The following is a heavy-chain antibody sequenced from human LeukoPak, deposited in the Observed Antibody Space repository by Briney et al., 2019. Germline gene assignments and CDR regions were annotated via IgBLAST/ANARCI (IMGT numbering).Heavy chain of an antibody. CDR1: GVDIYSSTYY. J-gene: IGHJ3*02. CDR3: ARQLAAGNDAFDI. Sequence: SETLSLTCTVSGVDIYSSTYYWAWIRQPPGKGLEFIGSIYYNEDTYSNPSLRSRLTISVDTSTNQFSLRLNSVTAADTAVYFCARQLAAGNDAFDIWGQGTMVTVSS. V-gene: IGHV4-39*01. D-gene: IGHD2-15*01. CDR2: IYYNEDT.